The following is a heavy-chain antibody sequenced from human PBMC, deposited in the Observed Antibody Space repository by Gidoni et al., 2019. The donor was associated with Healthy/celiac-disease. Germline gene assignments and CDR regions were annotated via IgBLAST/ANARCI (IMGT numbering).Heavy chain of an antibody. CDR1: GFTFGSYA. Sequence: QVQLVESGGGVVQPGRSLRLSCAASGFTFGSYAMHWVRQAPGKGLEWVAVISYDGSNKYYADSVKGRFTISRDNSKNTLYLQMNSLRAEDTAVYYCARVRGRYYDFWSPFDIWGQGTMVTVSS. V-gene: IGHV3-30-3*01. D-gene: IGHD3-3*01. CDR2: ISYDGSNK. J-gene: IGHJ3*02. CDR3: ARVRGRYYDFWSPFDI.